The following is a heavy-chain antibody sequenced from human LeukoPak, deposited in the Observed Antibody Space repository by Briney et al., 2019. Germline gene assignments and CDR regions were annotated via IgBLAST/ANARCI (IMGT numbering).Heavy chain of an antibody. CDR2: ISSSSSYI. J-gene: IGHJ4*02. Sequence: KPGGSLRLSCAASGFTFSSYAMSWVRQAPGKGLEWVSSISSSSSYIYYADSVKGRFTISRDNAKNSLYLQMNSLRAEDTAVYYCARGTNLWFGEGYYFDYWGQGILVTVSS. D-gene: IGHD3-10*01. CDR1: GFTFSSYA. CDR3: ARGTNLWFGEGYYFDY. V-gene: IGHV3-21*01.